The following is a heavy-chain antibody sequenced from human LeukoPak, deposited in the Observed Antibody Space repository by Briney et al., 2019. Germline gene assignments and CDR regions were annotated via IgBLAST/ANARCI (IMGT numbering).Heavy chain of an antibody. J-gene: IGHJ4*02. Sequence: GGSLRLSCAASGFTFVNHAMSWVRQAPGKGLEWVSSISGSGGNTSYGDSVKGRFTVSRDTAKSTLYLQMKDLRAEDTARYMCAKSVCLGGRCYYYFDCWGQGTQVTVSS. CDR3: AKSVCLGGRCYYYFDC. V-gene: IGHV3-23*01. D-gene: IGHD2-15*01. CDR1: GFTFVNHA. CDR2: ISGSGGNT.